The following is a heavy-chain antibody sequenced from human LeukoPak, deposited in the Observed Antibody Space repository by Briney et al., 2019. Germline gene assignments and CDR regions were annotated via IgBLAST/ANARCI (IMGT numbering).Heavy chain of an antibody. J-gene: IGHJ4*02. D-gene: IGHD1-26*01. Sequence: GASVKVSCKASGYTFTSYGISWVRQASGQGLEWMGWISAYNGNTNYAQKLQGRVTMTTDTSTSTAYMELRSLRSDDTAVYYCARSDSGSYYGPFDYWGQGTLVTVSS. V-gene: IGHV1-18*01. CDR3: ARSDSGSYYGPFDY. CDR2: ISAYNGNT. CDR1: GYTFTSYG.